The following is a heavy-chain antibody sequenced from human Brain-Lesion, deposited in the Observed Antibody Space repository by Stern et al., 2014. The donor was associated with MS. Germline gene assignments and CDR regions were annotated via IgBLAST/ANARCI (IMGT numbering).Heavy chain of an antibody. V-gene: IGHV3-49*03. CDR3: TRDRLDYGYSYFDY. Sequence: VQLVQSGGGLIEPGRSLRLSCTASGFSFVDYAINWIRQAPGKGLEWVGFTRSKVYGGAAEYAASVKGRFTISRDDSKSIAYLQVNGLKTEDTAVYYCTRDRLDYGYSYFDYWGQGTLVTVSS. J-gene: IGHJ4*02. D-gene: IGHD4-17*01. CDR1: GFSFVDYA. CDR2: TRSKVYGGAA.